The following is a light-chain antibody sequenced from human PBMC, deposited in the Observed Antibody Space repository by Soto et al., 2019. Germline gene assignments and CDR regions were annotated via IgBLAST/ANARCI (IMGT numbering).Light chain of an antibody. Sequence: IVMTQSPSTLSLSPGERATLSCRASQSVSSNLAWYQQKPGQAPRLLIYGASTRATGIPARFSGSGSGTEFTLTISSLQSEDFAVYYCQQYNNWLAFGQGTKV. V-gene: IGKV3-15*01. CDR2: GAS. CDR3: QQYNNWLA. CDR1: QSVSSN. J-gene: IGKJ1*01.